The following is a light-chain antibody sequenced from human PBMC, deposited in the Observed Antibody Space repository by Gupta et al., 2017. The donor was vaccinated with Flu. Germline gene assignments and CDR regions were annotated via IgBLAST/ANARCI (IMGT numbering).Light chain of an antibody. V-gene: IGLV2-14*01. J-gene: IGLJ3*02. Sequence: QSALTQPVSVSGSPGQSITISCTGTSSDVGGYNYVSWYQHHPGKAPKLMIYEVINRPSGVSTRFSGSKSGNTASLTISGRQAEDEADYYCSSYTSSNSLEFGGGTKLTVL. CDR2: EVI. CDR3: SSYTSSNSLE. CDR1: SSDVGGYNY.